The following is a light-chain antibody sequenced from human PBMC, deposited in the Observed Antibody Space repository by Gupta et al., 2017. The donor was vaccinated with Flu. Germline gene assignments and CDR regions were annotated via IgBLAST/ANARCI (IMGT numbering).Light chain of an antibody. V-gene: IGKV1-27*01. CDR2: ASF. Sequence: DIQMTQSPSSLSASVGDRVNITCRASHGISNYLAWYQQTPGKVPKGLMYASFALQSGVRSRLSCSGSGTDIRLTISSMQPEDVATYYCQKYNTDPRAFGQGTKVEIK. J-gene: IGKJ1*01. CDR3: QKYNTDPRA. CDR1: HGISNY.